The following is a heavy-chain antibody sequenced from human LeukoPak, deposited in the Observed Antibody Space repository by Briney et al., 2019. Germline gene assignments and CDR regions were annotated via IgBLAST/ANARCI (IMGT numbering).Heavy chain of an antibody. J-gene: IGHJ6*02. V-gene: IGHV3-64*01. Sequence: PGGSLRLSCAASGFTFSSYAMHWVRQAPGKGLEYVSAISSNEGSTYYANSVKGRFTITRDNSKNTLYLQMGSLRAEDMAVYYCASHVAATDYYYGMDVWGQGTTVTVSS. CDR3: ASHVAATDYYYGMDV. CDR2: ISSNEGST. D-gene: IGHD2-15*01. CDR1: GFTFSSYA.